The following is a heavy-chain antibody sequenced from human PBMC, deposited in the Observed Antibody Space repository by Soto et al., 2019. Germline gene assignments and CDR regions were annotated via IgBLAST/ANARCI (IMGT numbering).Heavy chain of an antibody. V-gene: IGHV6-1*01. CDR1: GDSVSSNSAA. J-gene: IGHJ6*02. D-gene: IGHD6-13*01. CDR3: ARAEQQLVPGYYGMDV. CDR2: AYYRSKWYN. Sequence: PSQTLSLTCAISGDSVSSNSAAWNWIRQSPSRGLEWLGRAYYRSKWYNDYAVSVKSRITINPDTSKYQFSLQLNSVTPEDTAVYYCARAEQQLVPGYYGMDVWGQGTTVTVSS.